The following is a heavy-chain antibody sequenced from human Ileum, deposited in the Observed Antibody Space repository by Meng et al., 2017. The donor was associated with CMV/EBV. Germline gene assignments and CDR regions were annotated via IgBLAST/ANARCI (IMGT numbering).Heavy chain of an antibody. V-gene: IGHV4-59*01. J-gene: IGHJ5*02. CDR3: ARNRAAAGLRWFDP. CDR2: IYYSGST. CDR1: GGSISSYY. Sequence: SETLSLTCTVSGGSISSYYWSWIRQPPGKGLEWIGYIYYSGSTNYNPSLKSRVTISVDTSKNQFSLKLSSVTAADTAVYYCARNRAAAGLRWFDPWGQGTLVTVSS. D-gene: IGHD6-13*01.